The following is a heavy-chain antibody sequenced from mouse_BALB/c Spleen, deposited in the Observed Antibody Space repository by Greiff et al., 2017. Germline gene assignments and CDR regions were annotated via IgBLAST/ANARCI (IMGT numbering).Heavy chain of an antibody. CDR3: ARESDYSYYYAMDY. CDR1: GYTFSSYW. D-gene: IGHD1-1*02. Sequence: QVQLQQSGAELMKPGASVKISCKATGYTFSSYWIEWVKQRPGHGLEWIGEILPGSGSTNYNEKFKGKATFTADTSSNTAYMQLSSLTSEDSAVYYCARESDYSYYYAMDYWGQGTSVTVSS. CDR2: ILPGSGST. J-gene: IGHJ4*01. V-gene: IGHV1-9*01.